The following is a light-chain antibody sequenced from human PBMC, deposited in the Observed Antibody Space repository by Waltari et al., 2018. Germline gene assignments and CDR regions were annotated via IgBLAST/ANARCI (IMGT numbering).Light chain of an antibody. V-gene: IGKV1-5*03. CDR1: QSIGSW. Sequence: DIQMTQSPSPLSASVGDRVTIPCRASQSIGSWLAWYQQKPGKAPKLLIYEATSLESGVPSRFSASGSGTEFTLTISSLQPDDFATYYCQRYNSYPITFGPGTKVDI. CDR2: EAT. CDR3: QRYNSYPIT. J-gene: IGKJ3*01.